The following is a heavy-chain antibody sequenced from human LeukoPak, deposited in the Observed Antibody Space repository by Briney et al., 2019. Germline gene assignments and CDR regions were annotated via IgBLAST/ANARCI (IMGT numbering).Heavy chain of an antibody. D-gene: IGHD3-22*01. V-gene: IGHV3-74*01. CDR2: IKSDGST. CDR1: GFSFSGAW. CDR3: ARDYYYSVDY. Sequence: GGSLRLSCAASGFSFSGAWMHWVRQAPGKGLVWVSIIKSDGSTIYADSVKGRFTISRDNAKSTVLQMDGLRAEDTAVYYCARDYYYSVDYWGQGTLVTVSS. J-gene: IGHJ4*02.